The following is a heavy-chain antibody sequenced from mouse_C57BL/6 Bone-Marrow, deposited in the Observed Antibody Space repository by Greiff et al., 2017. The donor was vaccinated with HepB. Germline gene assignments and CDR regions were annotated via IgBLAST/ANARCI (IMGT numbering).Heavy chain of an antibody. D-gene: IGHD1-3*01. J-gene: IGHJ1*03. CDR2: TFYSGIT. Sequence: EVQVVESGPSLVRPSQTLSLTCTVTGFSINSDCYWIWIRQFPGNKLEYIGYTFYSGITYYNPSLESRTYITRDTSKNQFSLTLSSVTTEDTATYYCARGSSPWYFDVWGTGTTVTVSS. V-gene: IGHV3-3*01. CDR3: ARGSSPWYFDV. CDR1: GFSINSDCY.